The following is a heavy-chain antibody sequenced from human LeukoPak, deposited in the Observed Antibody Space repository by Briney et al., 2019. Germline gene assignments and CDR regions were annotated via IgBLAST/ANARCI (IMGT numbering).Heavy chain of an antibody. Sequence: SETLSLTCTVSGGSISSYYWSWIRQPPGKGLEWIGYIYYSGSTNYNPSLKSRVTISVDTSKNQFSLKLSSVTAADTAVYYCAGHGSGCYLGAFDIWGQGTMVTVSS. D-gene: IGHD3-10*01. CDR2: IYYSGST. J-gene: IGHJ3*02. CDR3: AGHGSGCYLGAFDI. CDR1: GGSISSYY. V-gene: IGHV4-59*01.